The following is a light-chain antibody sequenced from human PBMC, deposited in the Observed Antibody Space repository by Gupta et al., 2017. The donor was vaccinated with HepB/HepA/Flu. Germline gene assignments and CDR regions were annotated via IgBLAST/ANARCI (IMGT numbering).Light chain of an antibody. Sequence: QLVLTQSPSASASLGASVKLTCTLSSGHNNYAIAWHQQQPEKGPRYLMKIISDGSHSTGDAIPVRFSGSSSATARYLTISSLQSEDDAYYYSQTWDSGIQVFGGGTKLTVL. V-gene: IGLV4-69*01. CDR3: QTWDSGIQV. CDR2: IISDGSH. J-gene: IGLJ2*01. CDR1: SGHNNYA.